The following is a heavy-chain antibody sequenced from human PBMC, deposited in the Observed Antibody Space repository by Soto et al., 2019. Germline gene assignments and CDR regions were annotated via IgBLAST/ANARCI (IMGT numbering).Heavy chain of an antibody. Sequence: SETLSLTCTVSGGSISSSSYYWGWIRQPPGKGLEWIGSIYYSGSTYYNPSLKSRVTISVDTSKNQFSRKLSSVTAADTAVYYCARRVRIAVAGHFDYWGQGTLVTVSS. CDR3: ARRVRIAVAGHFDY. D-gene: IGHD6-19*01. J-gene: IGHJ4*02. V-gene: IGHV4-39*01. CDR2: IYYSGST. CDR1: GGSISSSSYY.